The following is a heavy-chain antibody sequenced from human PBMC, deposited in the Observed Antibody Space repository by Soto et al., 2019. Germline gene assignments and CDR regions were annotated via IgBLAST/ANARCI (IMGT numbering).Heavy chain of an antibody. Sequence: QVQLVQSGAEVKKPGSSVKVSCKASGGTFSSYAISWVRQAPGQGLEWMGGIIPIFGTANYAQKFQGRVTITADESTSTAYMELSSLRSEDTAVYYCASVEYCSGGSCYSGWYFQHWGQGTLVTVSS. D-gene: IGHD2-15*01. CDR2: IIPIFGTA. CDR1: GGTFSSYA. J-gene: IGHJ1*01. V-gene: IGHV1-69*01. CDR3: ASVEYCSGGSCYSGWYFQH.